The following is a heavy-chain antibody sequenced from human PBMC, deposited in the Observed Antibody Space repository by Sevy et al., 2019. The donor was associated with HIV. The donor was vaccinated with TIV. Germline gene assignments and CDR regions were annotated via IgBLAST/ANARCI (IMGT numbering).Heavy chain of an antibody. CDR1: GYSFTGYY. J-gene: IGHJ4*02. CDR3: ARMGDYADTSGYYPLKY. Sequence: ASVKVSCKASGYSFTGYYVHWLRQAPGQGLEWMGWINPGTGGTYFARRFQDRVTLTTGKSITTAFMELNGLTFEDTALYYCARMGDYADTSGYYPLKYWGQGTLVTVSS. CDR2: INPGTGGT. V-gene: IGHV1-2*02. D-gene: IGHD3-22*01.